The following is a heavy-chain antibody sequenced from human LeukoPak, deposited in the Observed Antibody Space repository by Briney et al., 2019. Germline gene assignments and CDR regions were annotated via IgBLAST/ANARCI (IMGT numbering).Heavy chain of an antibody. D-gene: IGHD3-22*01. V-gene: IGHV3-48*03. J-gene: IGHJ4*02. CDR2: YAGSDTTK. CDR1: GFTFNNYA. CDR3: TTLGYHLDS. Sequence: GGSLRLSCAASGFTFNNYAMNWVRQAPGKGLEWVAYYAGSDTTKYYADSVKGRFTISRDNAKNSLYLQMNSLRAEDTALYYCTTLGYHLDSWGQGTLVTVSS.